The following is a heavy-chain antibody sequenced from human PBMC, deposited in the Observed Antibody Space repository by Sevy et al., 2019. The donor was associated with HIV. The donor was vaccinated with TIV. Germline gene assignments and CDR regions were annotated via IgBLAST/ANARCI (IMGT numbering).Heavy chain of an antibody. CDR3: ARDYYGSGNIEDD. Sequence: GGSLRLSCAASGFTFSSYWMHWVRQAPGKGLVWVSRINSDGSSTSYAYSVKGRFTISRDNAKNTLYLQMNSLRAEDTAVYYCARDYYGSGNIEDDWGQGTLVTVSS. D-gene: IGHD3-10*01. CDR2: INSDGSST. J-gene: IGHJ4*02. CDR1: GFTFSSYW. V-gene: IGHV3-74*01.